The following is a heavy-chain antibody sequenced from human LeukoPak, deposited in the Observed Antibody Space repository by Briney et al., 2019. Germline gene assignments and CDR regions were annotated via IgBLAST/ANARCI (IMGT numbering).Heavy chain of an antibody. J-gene: IGHJ4*02. Sequence: ASVKVSCKASGYTFTGYCMHWVRQAPRQGLEWMGWINPNSGGTNYAQKFQGRVTMTRDTSISTAYMELSRLRSDDTAVYYCARAAPYSGDYYDSSGYYPYYFDYWGQGTLVTVSS. CDR1: GYTFTGYC. CDR3: ARAAPYSGDYYDSSGYYPYYFDY. CDR2: INPNSGGT. D-gene: IGHD3-22*01. V-gene: IGHV1-2*02.